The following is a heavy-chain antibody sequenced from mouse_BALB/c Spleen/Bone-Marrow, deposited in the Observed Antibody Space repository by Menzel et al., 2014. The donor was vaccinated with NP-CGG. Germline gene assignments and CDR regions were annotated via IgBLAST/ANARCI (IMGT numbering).Heavy chain of an antibody. V-gene: IGHV14-3*02. J-gene: IGHJ1*03. D-gene: IGHD1-1*01. CDR2: IDPANGNT. CDR1: GFNFNDTY. Sequence: VQLQQSGAELVKPGASVKLSCTASGFNFNDTYMHWVKQRPEQGLEWIGRIDPANGNTKYNPKFQGKATITADTSSNTACLQLTSLTSEDTAVYCCASYYYGRYFDVRGTGTTVTVSS. CDR3: ASYYYGRYFDV.